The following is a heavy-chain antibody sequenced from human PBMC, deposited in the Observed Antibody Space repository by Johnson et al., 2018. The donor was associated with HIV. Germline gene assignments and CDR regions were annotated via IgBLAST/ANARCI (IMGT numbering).Heavy chain of an antibody. CDR1: GFTFSYYS. D-gene: IGHD1-7*01. J-gene: IGHJ3*02. CDR2: ISHDGSNK. Sequence: QVQLVESGGGVVQPGRSLRLSCAASGFTFSYYSMHWVRQAPGKGLEWVAVISHDGSNKYYADSVRGRFTIYRDKSRNTLYLQMNSLRAEDTAVYYCARDRIPYNWNYEGDAFDIWGQGTMVTVSS. V-gene: IGHV3-30-3*01. CDR3: ARDRIPYNWNYEGDAFDI.